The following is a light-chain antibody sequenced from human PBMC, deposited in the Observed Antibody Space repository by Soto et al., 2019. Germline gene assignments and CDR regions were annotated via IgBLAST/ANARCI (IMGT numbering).Light chain of an antibody. V-gene: IGKV3-20*01. CDR2: AAS. J-gene: IGKJ1*01. CDR1: QSISSSY. Sequence: EIVLTHTPGTLSLSPGEIATLSCRASQSISSSYLAWYRQKPGQAPRLLIYAASSRATGIPDRFSGSGSGTDFTLTISRLEPEDFAVFYCQQYGSSPKTFGQGTKVDIK. CDR3: QQYGSSPKT.